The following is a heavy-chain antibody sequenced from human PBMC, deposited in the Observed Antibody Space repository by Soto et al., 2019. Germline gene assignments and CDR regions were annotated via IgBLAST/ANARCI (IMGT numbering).Heavy chain of an antibody. D-gene: IGHD1-7*01. CDR3: AREGKPLFRELVGWFDP. CDR1: GYPFTSHA. J-gene: IGHJ5*02. Sequence: QVQLVQSGAEVKKAGASVKISCQASGYPFTSHAIYWVRQAPGQRPEWMGWINPAHGNTKYSPKFQGRVKITRDTSASTAYMELRTLTSEDTGLYSCAREGKPLFRELVGWFDPWGQGTLLTVSS. V-gene: IGHV1-3*01. CDR2: INPAHGNT.